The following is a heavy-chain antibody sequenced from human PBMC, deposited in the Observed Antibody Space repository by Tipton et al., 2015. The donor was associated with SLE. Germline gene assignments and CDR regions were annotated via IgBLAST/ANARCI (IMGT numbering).Heavy chain of an antibody. CDR3: ASGYGMDV. Sequence: TLSLTCNVSGGSISSSNYYWGWIRQPPGKGLEWIGTIYYSGSTYYNLSLKSRVTISLDTSKNQFSLKLSSVTAADTAVYYCASGYGMDVWGQGTTVTVSS. CDR2: IYYSGST. V-gene: IGHV4-39*01. CDR1: GGSISSSNYY. J-gene: IGHJ6*02.